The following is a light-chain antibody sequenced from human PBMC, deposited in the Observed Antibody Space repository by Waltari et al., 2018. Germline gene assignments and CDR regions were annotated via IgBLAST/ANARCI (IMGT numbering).Light chain of an antibody. CDR3: QQYYSTLYT. CDR1: QGISNS. Sequence: DIQMTQSPSSLSASVGDRVTITFRASQGISNSLAWYQQKPGKAPKLLLYAASRLESGVPSRFSGSGSGSDYSLTISNLQPEDFASYYCQQYYSTLYTFGQGTKLEIK. V-gene: IGKV1-NL1*01. J-gene: IGKJ2*01. CDR2: AAS.